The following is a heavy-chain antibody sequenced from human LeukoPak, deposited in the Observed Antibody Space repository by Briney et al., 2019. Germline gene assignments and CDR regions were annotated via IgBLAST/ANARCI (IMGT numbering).Heavy chain of an antibody. D-gene: IGHD1-1*01. J-gene: IGHJ4*02. CDR2: VSDSGSTK. CDR3: AREMGRTWNAPIDY. Sequence: PGGSLRLSCAASGIIFSDYYMSWIHQAPGKGLEWISYVSDSGSTKYYADSVKGRFTISRDNDKNSLLLQMDSLRVEDTAVYYCAREMGRTWNAPIDYWGQGILVTVSS. V-gene: IGHV3-11*01. CDR1: GIIFSDYY.